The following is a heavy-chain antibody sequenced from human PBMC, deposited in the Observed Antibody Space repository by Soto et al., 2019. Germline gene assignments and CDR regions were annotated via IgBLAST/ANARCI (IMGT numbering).Heavy chain of an antibody. D-gene: IGHD6-6*01. CDR1: GYTFTGYY. V-gene: IGHV1-2*04. CDR3: VVEYNTSGVFAY. CDR2: INPKSGGT. Sequence: ASVKVSCKASGYTFTGYYMNWVRQAPGQGLEWMGWINPKSGGTNYAQKFKGWVTMTRDTSISTAYMELSRLRSDDTAVYYCVVEYNTSGVFAYWGKGTLVTVSS. J-gene: IGHJ4*02.